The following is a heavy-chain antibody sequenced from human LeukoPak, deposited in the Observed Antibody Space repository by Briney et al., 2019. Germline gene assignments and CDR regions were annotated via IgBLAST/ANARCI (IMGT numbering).Heavy chain of an antibody. CDR3: ARDSRSGWGNWFDP. J-gene: IGHJ5*02. CDR2: IYHSGST. CDR1: GYSISSGYY. Sequence: SETLSLTCTVSGYSISSGYYWGWIRQPPGKGLEWIGSIYHSGSTYYNPSLKSRVTISVDTSKNQFSLKLSSVTAADTAVYYCARDSRSGWGNWFDPWGQGTLVTVSS. D-gene: IGHD6-19*01. V-gene: IGHV4-38-2*02.